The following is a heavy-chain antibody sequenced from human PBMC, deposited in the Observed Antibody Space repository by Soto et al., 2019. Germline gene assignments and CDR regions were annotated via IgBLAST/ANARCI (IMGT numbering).Heavy chain of an antibody. D-gene: IGHD2-21*02. Sequence: QVQLQQSGPGLVKPSQTLSLTCTVSGDSIRSDYYHWTWIRQSPGKGREWIGYIHHSGSILYNSSLKSRVTISVDTSKNQFSLPLTSVTAADTAVYFCAREDDGGDSLDVWGQGTTVTVSS. CDR3: AREDDGGDSLDV. J-gene: IGHJ6*02. V-gene: IGHV4-30-4*08. CDR2: IHHSGSI. CDR1: GDSIRSDYYH.